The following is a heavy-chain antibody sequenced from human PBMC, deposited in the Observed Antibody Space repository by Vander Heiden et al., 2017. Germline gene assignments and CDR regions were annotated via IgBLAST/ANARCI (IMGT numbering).Heavy chain of an antibody. CDR2: MNPNSGNT. Sequence: QVHLVQSGAEVKTPGASVKVSCKASGYPFTSYDINWVRQATGQGLEWMGWMNPNSGNTGYAQKFQGRVTMTRNNSISIAYMELSSLTSEDTAVYYCARRQWLSLVVVPAAGGDWFDPWGQGTQVIVSS. D-gene: IGHD2-2*01. CDR3: ARRQWLSLVVVPAAGGDWFDP. V-gene: IGHV1-8*01. CDR1: GYPFTSYD. J-gene: IGHJ5*02.